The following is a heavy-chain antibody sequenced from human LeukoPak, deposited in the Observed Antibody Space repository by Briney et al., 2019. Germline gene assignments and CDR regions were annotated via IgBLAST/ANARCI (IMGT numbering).Heavy chain of an antibody. Sequence: SETLSLTCAVYGGSFSGYYWSWIRQPPGKGLEWIGEINHSGSTNYNPSLKSRVTMSVDTSKNQFSLKLSSVTAADTAVYYCARSRIVGTTSFGYWGQGALVTVSS. CDR2: INHSGST. CDR3: ARSRIVGTTSFGY. D-gene: IGHD1-26*01. CDR1: GGSFSGYY. V-gene: IGHV4-34*01. J-gene: IGHJ4*02.